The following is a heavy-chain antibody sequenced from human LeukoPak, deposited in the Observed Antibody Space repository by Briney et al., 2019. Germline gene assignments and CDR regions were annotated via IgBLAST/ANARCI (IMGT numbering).Heavy chain of an antibody. D-gene: IGHD7-27*01. Sequence: GGSLRLSCAASGFALSTYWMSWVRQAPGKGLEWLANIKQDGSETYYVDSVKGRFTISRDNAKNSLYLQMNSLRVEDTAVYYCARETGDSYWYFDLWGRGTPVPVSS. J-gene: IGHJ2*01. CDR2: IKQDGSET. CDR3: ARETGDSYWYFDL. V-gene: IGHV3-7*01. CDR1: GFALSTYW.